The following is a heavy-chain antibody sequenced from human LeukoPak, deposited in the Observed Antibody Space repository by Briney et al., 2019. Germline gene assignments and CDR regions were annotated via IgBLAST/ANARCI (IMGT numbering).Heavy chain of an antibody. V-gene: IGHV1-18*01. J-gene: IGHJ6*02. CDR3: ARGYYYDSSGYLKMGYYCYYGMDV. CDR1: GYTFTSYG. Sequence: ASVTVTCKASGYTFTSYGISWVRQAPGQGLEWMGWISAYNGNTNYAQKLQGRVTMTTDTSTSTAYMELRSLRSDDTAVYYCARGYYYDSSGYLKMGYYCYYGMDVWGQGTTVTVSS. D-gene: IGHD3-22*01. CDR2: ISAYNGNT.